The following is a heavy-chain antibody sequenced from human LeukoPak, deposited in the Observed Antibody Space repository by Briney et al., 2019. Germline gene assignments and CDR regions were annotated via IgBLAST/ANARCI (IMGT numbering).Heavy chain of an antibody. J-gene: IGHJ6*03. CDR1: GFIFSGYS. CDR3: ARDGEYQLLSAPPSNYYYYMDV. Sequence: GGSLRLSCAASGFIFSGYSMNWVRQAPGKGLEGVSYISSSSSTIYYADSVKGRFTISRDNDKNSMYLQMNSVRAEDPAVYYCARDGEYQLLSAPPSNYYYYMDVWGKGTTVTVSS. V-gene: IGHV3-48*01. CDR2: ISSSSSTI. D-gene: IGHD2-2*01.